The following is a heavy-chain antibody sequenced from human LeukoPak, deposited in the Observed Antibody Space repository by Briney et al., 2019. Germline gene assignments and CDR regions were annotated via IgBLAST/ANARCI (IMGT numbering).Heavy chain of an antibody. J-gene: IGHJ4*02. Sequence: GASVKVSCKASGYTFTGYYMHWVRQAPGQGLEWMGWINPNSGGTNYAQKFQGRVTMTRDTSISTAYMELSRLRSDDTAVYYCARDPGLTGGHFDYWGQGTLVTVSS. CDR3: ARDPGLTGGHFDY. CDR2: INPNSGGT. V-gene: IGHV1-2*02. CDR1: GYTFTGYY. D-gene: IGHD3-9*01.